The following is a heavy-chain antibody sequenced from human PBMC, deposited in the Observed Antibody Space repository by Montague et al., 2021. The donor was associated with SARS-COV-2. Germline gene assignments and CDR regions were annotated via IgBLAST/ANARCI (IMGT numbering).Heavy chain of an antibody. J-gene: IGHJ4*02. CDR2: INHGGIT. CDR3: ARGHQGVAMIVVVMLGAEYYFDX. D-gene: IGHD3-22*01. V-gene: IGHV4-34*01. CDR1: GGSFNDYY. Sequence: SETLSLTCAVYGGSFNDYYWRWIRQSPGKGLEWIGEINHGGITNYSPSLESRVTISADTSKNQCSLKLKSVTAADTANYYCARGHQGVAMIVVVMLGAEYYFDXGGQGSLVTVSS.